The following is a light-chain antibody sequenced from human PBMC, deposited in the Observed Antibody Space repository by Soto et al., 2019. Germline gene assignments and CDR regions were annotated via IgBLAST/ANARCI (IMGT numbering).Light chain of an antibody. Sequence: QSVLTQPASVSGSPLQSIAISCTGTSSDVGAYNYVSWYQQHPGKAPKLMICDVSNRPSGVSDRFSGSKSGNTASLTISGLQAEDEADYYCSSYTTSDTYVFGSGTKVTVL. J-gene: IGLJ1*01. CDR3: SSYTTSDTYV. CDR2: DVS. CDR1: SSDVGAYNY. V-gene: IGLV2-14*01.